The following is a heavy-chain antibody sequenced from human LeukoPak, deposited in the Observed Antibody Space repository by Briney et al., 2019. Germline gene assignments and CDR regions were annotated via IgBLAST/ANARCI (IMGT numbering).Heavy chain of an antibody. D-gene: IGHD3-3*01. V-gene: IGHV1-24*01. J-gene: IGHJ6*02. Sequence: GASVKVSCKVSGYTLTELSMHWVRQAPGKGLEWMGGFDPEDGETIYAQKFQGRVTMTEDTSTDTAYMELSGLRSEDTAVYYCATNDFWSGYSQGPYYYGMDVWGQGTTVTVSS. CDR3: ATNDFWSGYSQGPYYYGMDV. CDR2: FDPEDGET. CDR1: GYTLTELS.